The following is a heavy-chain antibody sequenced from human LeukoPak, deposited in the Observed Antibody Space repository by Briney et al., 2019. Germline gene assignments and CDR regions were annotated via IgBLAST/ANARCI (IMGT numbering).Heavy chain of an antibody. Sequence: SETLSLTCTVSGGSVSSGSYYWSWIRQPPGKGLEWIGYIYYSGSTNYNPSLKSRVTISVDTSKNQFSLKLSSVTAADTAVYYCARELPKATLDYWGQGTLVTVSS. D-gene: IGHD2-15*01. CDR2: IYYSGST. J-gene: IGHJ4*02. CDR3: ARELPKATLDY. CDR1: GGSVSSGSYY. V-gene: IGHV4-61*01.